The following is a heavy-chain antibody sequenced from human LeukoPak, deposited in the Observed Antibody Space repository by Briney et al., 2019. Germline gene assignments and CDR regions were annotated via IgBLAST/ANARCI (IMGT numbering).Heavy chain of an antibody. CDR2: INPNSGGT. V-gene: IGHV1-2*02. Sequence: ASVKVSCKASGYTFTGYYMHWVRQAPGQGLEWMGWINPNSGGTNYAQKFQGRVTMTRGTSISTAYMELSRLRSDDTAVYYCARAGSGSNYFDYWGQGTLVTVSS. CDR1: GYTFTGYY. D-gene: IGHD3-10*01. CDR3: ARAGSGSNYFDY. J-gene: IGHJ4*02.